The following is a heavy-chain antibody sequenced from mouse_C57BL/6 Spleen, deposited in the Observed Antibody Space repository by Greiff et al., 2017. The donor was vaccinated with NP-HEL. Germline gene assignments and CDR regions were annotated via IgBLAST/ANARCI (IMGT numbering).Heavy chain of an antibody. Sequence: EVMLVESGGGLVQPKGSLKLSCAASGFSFNTYAMNWVRQAPGKGLEWVARIRSKSNNYATYYADSVKDRFTISRDDSESMLYLQMNNLKTEDTAMYYCVRHTTPDAMDYWGQGTSVTVSS. V-gene: IGHV10-1*01. CDR1: GFSFNTYA. CDR3: VRHTTPDAMDY. CDR2: IRSKSNNYAT. J-gene: IGHJ4*01. D-gene: IGHD1-1*01.